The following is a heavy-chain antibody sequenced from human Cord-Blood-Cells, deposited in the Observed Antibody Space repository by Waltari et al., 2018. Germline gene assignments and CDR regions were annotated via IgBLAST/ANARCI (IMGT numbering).Heavy chain of an antibody. V-gene: IGHV1-69*01. D-gene: IGHD3-22*01. CDR3: ARDTPLYYDSSGYDY. Sequence: QVQLVQSGAEVKKPGSSVKVSCKASGGTFSSYAISWVRQAPGQGLEWMGGISPIFGTANYAQKFQGRVTITADESTSTAYMELSSLRSEDTAVYYCARDTPLYYDSSGYDYWGQGTLVTVSS. CDR1: GGTFSSYA. J-gene: IGHJ4*02. CDR2: ISPIFGTA.